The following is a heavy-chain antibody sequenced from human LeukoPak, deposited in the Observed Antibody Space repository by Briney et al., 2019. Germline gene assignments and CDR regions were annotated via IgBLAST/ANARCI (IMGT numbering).Heavy chain of an antibody. Sequence: GGSLRLSCAASGFTFSSYSMNWVRQAPGKGLEWVSSISSSSSYIYYADSVKGRFTISRDNAKNSLYLQMNSLRAEDTAVYYCARGERYYYDSSGYYPYWGQGTLVTVSS. D-gene: IGHD3-22*01. CDR2: ISSSSSYI. J-gene: IGHJ4*02. V-gene: IGHV3-21*04. CDR1: GFTFSSYS. CDR3: ARGERYYYDSSGYYPY.